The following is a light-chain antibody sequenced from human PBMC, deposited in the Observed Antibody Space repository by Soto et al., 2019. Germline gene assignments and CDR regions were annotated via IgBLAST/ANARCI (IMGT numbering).Light chain of an antibody. Sequence: QSVLTQPASVSGSPGQSITISCTGTSNDGGGYNYVSWYQQHPGKAPKLMIYEVSNRPSGVSNRFSGSKSGNTASLTISGLQAEDEADYYCSSYTSSSTFVFGTGTKLTVL. J-gene: IGLJ1*01. CDR3: SSYTSSSTFV. CDR1: SNDGGGYNY. CDR2: EVS. V-gene: IGLV2-14*01.